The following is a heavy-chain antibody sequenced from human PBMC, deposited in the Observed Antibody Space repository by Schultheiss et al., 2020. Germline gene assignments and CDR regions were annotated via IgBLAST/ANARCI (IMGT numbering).Heavy chain of an antibody. D-gene: IGHD6-19*01. CDR2: IIPIFGTA. V-gene: IGHV1-69*13. Sequence: SVQVSCKVSGYTLTELSMHWVRQAPGQGLEWMGGIIPIFGTANYAQKFQGRVTITADESTSTAYMELSSLRSEDTAVYYCARGYRGWQNWFDPWGQGTLVTVSS. CDR3: ARGYRGWQNWFDP. CDR1: GYTLTELS. J-gene: IGHJ5*02.